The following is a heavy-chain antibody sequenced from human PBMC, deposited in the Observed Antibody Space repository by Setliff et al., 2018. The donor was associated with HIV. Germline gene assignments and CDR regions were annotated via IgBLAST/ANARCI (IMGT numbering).Heavy chain of an antibody. J-gene: IGHJ5*02. CDR2: ISGDGGST. D-gene: IGHD3-10*01. CDR3: AKGTIPRAFGWFDP. V-gene: IGHV3-23*01. CDR1: GFTFISYG. Sequence: LRLSCAASGFTFISYGMSWVRQAPGKGLEWVSAISGDGGSTLYADSVNGRFTISRDNFKNTLFLQMNSLRLEDTALYYCAKGTIPRAFGWFDPWGQGTRVTVSS.